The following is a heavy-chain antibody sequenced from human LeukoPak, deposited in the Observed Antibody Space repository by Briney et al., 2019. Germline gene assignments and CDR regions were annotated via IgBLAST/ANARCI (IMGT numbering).Heavy chain of an antibody. Sequence: PGGSLRLSCAASGFTFSAFWMSWVRQAPGKGLEWVANINQDGSEKYIVDSVEGRFTISRDNAKNLLWLQMDSLRAEDTAVYYCARGDVAFAESAQWGQGTLVTVSS. V-gene: IGHV3-7*01. J-gene: IGHJ4*02. CDR1: GFTFSAFW. CDR3: ARGDVAFAESAQ. D-gene: IGHD3-10*01. CDR2: INQDGSEK.